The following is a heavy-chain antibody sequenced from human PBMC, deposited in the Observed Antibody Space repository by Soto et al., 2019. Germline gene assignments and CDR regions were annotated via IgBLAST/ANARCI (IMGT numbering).Heavy chain of an antibody. CDR2: IYYSGST. J-gene: IGHJ6*02. CDR1: GGSISSYY. D-gene: IGHD3-3*01. V-gene: IGHV4-59*01. Sequence: LSLTCTVSGGSISSYYWSWIRQPPGKGLEWIGYIYYSGSTNYNPSLKSRVTISVDTSKNQFSLKLSSVTAADTAVYYCARGNYDFWSGYYYYYYGMDVWGQGTTVTVSS. CDR3: ARGNYDFWSGYYYYYYGMDV.